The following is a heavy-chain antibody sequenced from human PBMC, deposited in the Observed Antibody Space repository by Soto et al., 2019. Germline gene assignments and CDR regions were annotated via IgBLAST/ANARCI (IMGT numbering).Heavy chain of an antibody. CDR1: GGTFSSYA. V-gene: IGHV1-69*13. Sequence: ASVKVSCKASGGTFSSYAISWVRQAPGQGLEWMGGIIPIFGTANYAQKFQGRVTITADESTSTAYMELSSLRSEDAAVYYCARDSRRGGYDSGYYYYYYGMDVWG. CDR3: ARDSRRGGYDSGYYYYYYGMDV. D-gene: IGHD5-12*01. J-gene: IGHJ6*02. CDR2: IIPIFGTA.